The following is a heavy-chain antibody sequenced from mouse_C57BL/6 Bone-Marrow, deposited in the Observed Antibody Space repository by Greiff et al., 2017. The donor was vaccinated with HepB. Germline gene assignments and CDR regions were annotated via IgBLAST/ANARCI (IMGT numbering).Heavy chain of an antibody. CDR1: GYTFTSYG. Sequence: VKLMESGAELARPGASVKLSCKASGYTFTSYGISWVKQRTGQGLEWIGEIYPRSGNTYYNEKFKGKATLTADKSSSTAYMELRSLTSEDSAVYFCAEGLRPDYWGQGTTLTVSS. CDR2: IYPRSGNT. CDR3: AEGLRPDY. J-gene: IGHJ2*01. D-gene: IGHD1-2*01. V-gene: IGHV1-81*01.